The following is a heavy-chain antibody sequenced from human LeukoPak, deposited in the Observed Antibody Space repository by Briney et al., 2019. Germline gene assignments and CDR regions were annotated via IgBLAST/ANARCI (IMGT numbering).Heavy chain of an antibody. Sequence: PSETLSLTCTVSGGSISSYYWSWIRQPPGKGLEWIGYIYYSGSTNYNPSLKSRVTISVDTSKNQFSLKLSSVTAADTAVYYCARTVYFDWLSFDYWGQGTLVTVSS. CDR3: ARTVYFDWLSFDY. CDR1: GGSISSYY. CDR2: IYYSGST. J-gene: IGHJ4*02. V-gene: IGHV4-59*01. D-gene: IGHD3-9*01.